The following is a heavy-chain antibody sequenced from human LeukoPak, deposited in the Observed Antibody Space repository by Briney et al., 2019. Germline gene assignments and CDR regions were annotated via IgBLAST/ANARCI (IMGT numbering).Heavy chain of an antibody. CDR1: GFTFSKYA. V-gene: IGHV3-64*01. Sequence: GGSLRLSCAASGFTFSKYAIHWVRQAPGKGLEYVSAISSNGDSTYYANSVKGRFTISRDNSKNTLYLQMGSLRAEDTAVYYCARDWVGYFDYWGQGTLVTVSS. D-gene: IGHD1-26*01. CDR2: ISSNGDST. CDR3: ARDWVGYFDY. J-gene: IGHJ4*02.